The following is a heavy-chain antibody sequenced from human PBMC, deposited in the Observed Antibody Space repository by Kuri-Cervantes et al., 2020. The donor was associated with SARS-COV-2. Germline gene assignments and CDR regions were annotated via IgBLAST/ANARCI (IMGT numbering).Heavy chain of an antibody. J-gene: IGHJ4*02. CDR2: IYYSGST. V-gene: IGHV4-31*03. Sequence: LRLSCTVSGGSISSGGYYWSWIRQHPGKGLEWIGYIYYSGSTYYNPSLKSRVTISVDTSKNQFSLKLSSVTAADTAVYYCARGNELWGNHFDYWGQGTLVTGSS. CDR1: GGSISSGGYY. CDR3: ARGNELWGNHFDY. D-gene: IGHD5-18*01.